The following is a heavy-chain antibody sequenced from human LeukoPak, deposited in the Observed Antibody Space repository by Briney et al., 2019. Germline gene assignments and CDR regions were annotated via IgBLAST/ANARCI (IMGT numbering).Heavy chain of an antibody. J-gene: IGHJ6*03. V-gene: IGHV3-30-3*01. CDR3: ASGGEVYYYYMDV. CDR2: ISYDGSNK. Sequence: GGSLRLSCAASGFTFSSYAMHWVRQAPGKGLEWVAVISYDGSNKYYADSVKGRFTISRDNSKNTLYLQMNSLRAEDTAVYYCASGGEVYYYYMDVWGKGTTVTVSS. D-gene: IGHD2-21*01. CDR1: GFTFSSYA.